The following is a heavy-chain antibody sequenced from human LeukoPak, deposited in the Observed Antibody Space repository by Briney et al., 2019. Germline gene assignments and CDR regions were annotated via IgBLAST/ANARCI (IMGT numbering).Heavy chain of an antibody. J-gene: IGHJ4*02. CDR2: MYYSGST. CDR1: GGSISSYY. Sequence: SETLSLTFTVSGGSISSYYWSWIRQPPGKGLEWIGYMYYSGSTNYNPSLKSRVTISVDTSKNQFSLKLSSVTAADTAVYFCAGYHVYGVTTPPLGYWGQGTLVTVFS. V-gene: IGHV4-59*08. CDR3: AGYHVYGVTTPPLGY. D-gene: IGHD4-17*01.